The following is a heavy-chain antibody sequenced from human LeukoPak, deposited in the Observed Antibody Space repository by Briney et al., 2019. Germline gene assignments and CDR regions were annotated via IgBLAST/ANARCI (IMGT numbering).Heavy chain of an antibody. Sequence: PGGSLRLSCAASGFTVSSNYMSWVRQAPGKGLEWVSVIYSGGSTYYADSVKGRFTISRDNSKNTLYLQMNSLRAEDTAVYYCARDLYFDSSGYPSYAFDIWGQGTMVTVSS. V-gene: IGHV3-53*01. J-gene: IGHJ3*02. CDR1: GFTVSSNY. CDR2: IYSGGST. D-gene: IGHD3-22*01. CDR3: ARDLYFDSSGYPSYAFDI.